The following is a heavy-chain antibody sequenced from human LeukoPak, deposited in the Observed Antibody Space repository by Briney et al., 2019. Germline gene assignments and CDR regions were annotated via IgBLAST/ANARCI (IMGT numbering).Heavy chain of an antibody. CDR3: ARGFQTRTGTTEVDDY. CDR2: MNPNSGNT. CDR1: GYTFTSYD. D-gene: IGHD1-1*01. Sequence: GASVKVSCKASGYTFTSYDINWVRQATGQGLEWMGWMNPNSGNTGYAQKFQGRVTMTRNTSISTAYMELSSLRSEDTAVYYCARGFQTRTGTTEVDDYWGQGTLVTVSS. J-gene: IGHJ4*02. V-gene: IGHV1-8*01.